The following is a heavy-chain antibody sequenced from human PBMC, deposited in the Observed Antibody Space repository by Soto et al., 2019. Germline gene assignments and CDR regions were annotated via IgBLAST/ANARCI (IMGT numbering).Heavy chain of an antibody. J-gene: IGHJ6*02. Sequence: QVTLKESGPVLVKPTETLTLTCTVSGFSLSNARMGVSWIRQPPGKALEWLAHISSNDEKSYSTSLKSRLTISKDTSKSLIVLTLTNMDPVDTATYYCARVTRVDYYYGMDVWGPGTTVTVSS. CDR1: GFSLSNARMG. CDR3: ARVTRVDYYYGMDV. V-gene: IGHV2-26*02. D-gene: IGHD5-18*01. CDR2: ISSNDEK.